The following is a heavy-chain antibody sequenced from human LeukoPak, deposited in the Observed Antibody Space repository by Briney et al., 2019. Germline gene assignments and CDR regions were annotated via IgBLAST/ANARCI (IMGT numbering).Heavy chain of an antibody. CDR2: ISYDGSNK. Sequence: GGSLRLSCAASVFTFSSYAMHWVRQAPGKGLEWVAVISYDGSNKYYADSVKGRFTISRDNSKNTLYLQMNSLRAEDTAVYYCAKAHYSSSWYFDYWGQGTLVTVSS. CDR3: AKAHYSSSWYFDY. J-gene: IGHJ4*02. CDR1: VFTFSSYA. V-gene: IGHV3-30-3*01. D-gene: IGHD6-13*01.